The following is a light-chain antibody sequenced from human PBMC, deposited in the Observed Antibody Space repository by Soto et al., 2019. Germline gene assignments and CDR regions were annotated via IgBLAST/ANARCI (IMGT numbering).Light chain of an antibody. CDR3: QQRSNWPYT. V-gene: IGKV3-11*01. CDR1: QSIATY. J-gene: IGKJ3*01. CDR2: DAS. Sequence: EIVLTQSPATLSLSPGERVTLSCRASQSIATYLVWYQQKPGQAPRLLIYDASNRATGIPARFSGSGSGTGFTLTISSLETEDFAVYYCQQRSNWPYTFGPGTEVDLK.